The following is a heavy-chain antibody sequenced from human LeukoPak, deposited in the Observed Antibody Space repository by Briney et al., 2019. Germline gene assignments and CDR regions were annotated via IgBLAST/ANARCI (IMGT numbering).Heavy chain of an antibody. CDR3: ASRTGSYYPFDS. CDR1: GSIFSNYY. V-gene: IGHV5-51*01. D-gene: IGHD1-26*01. CDR2: MYPGGSDI. Sequence: GASLQISCEGSGSIFSNYYIDWVRQLPGKGLEWMGVMYPGGSDIRYSPSFQGQVTISADKSIDTAYLQWSSLKASDSAMYYCASRTGSYYPFDSWGQGTLVTVSS. J-gene: IGHJ4*02.